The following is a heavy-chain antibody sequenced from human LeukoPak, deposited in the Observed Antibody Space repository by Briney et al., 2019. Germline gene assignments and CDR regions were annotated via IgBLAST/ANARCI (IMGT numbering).Heavy chain of an antibody. Sequence: ASVTVSCKASGYTFTGYYMHWVRQAPGQGHEWMGWINPNSGGTNYAQKFQGRVTMTRDTSISTAYMELSRLRSDDTAVYYCARAASLRYGDYVLGYWGQGTVVTVSS. CDR1: GYTFTGYY. D-gene: IGHD4-17*01. CDR2: INPNSGGT. J-gene: IGHJ4*02. CDR3: ARAASLRYGDYVLGY. V-gene: IGHV1-2*02.